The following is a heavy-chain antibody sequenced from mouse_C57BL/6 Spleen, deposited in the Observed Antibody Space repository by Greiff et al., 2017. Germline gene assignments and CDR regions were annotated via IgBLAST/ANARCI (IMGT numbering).Heavy chain of an antibody. CDR3: ARSYYGSWYFDV. CDR2: ISYDGSN. D-gene: IGHD1-1*01. CDR1: GYSITSGYY. J-gene: IGHJ1*03. Sequence: EVKLMESGPGLVKPSPSLSLTCSVTGYSITSGYYWNWIRQFPGNKLEWMGYISYDGSNNYNPSLKNRISITRDTSKNQFVLKLNSVTTEDTATYYCARSYYGSWYFDVWGTGTTVTVSS. V-gene: IGHV3-6*01.